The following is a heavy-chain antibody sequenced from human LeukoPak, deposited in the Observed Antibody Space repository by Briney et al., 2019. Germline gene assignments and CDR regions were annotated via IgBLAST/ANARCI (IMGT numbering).Heavy chain of an antibody. V-gene: IGHV3-23*01. Sequence: GGSLRLSCAASGFTFSSYAMSWVRQAPGKGLEWVSAISGSGGSTYYADFVKGRFTISRDNSKNTLYLQMNSLRAEDTAVYYCAKDITYYYDSSGYGAFDIWGQGTMVTVSS. D-gene: IGHD3-22*01. CDR3: AKDITYYYDSSGYGAFDI. J-gene: IGHJ3*02. CDR2: ISGSGGST. CDR1: GFTFSSYA.